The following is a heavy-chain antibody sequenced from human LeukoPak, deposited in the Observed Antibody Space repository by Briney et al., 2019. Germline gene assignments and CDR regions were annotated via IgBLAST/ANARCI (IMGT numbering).Heavy chain of an antibody. CDR3: ARIGGSGTYWDY. J-gene: IGHJ4*02. CDR1: GFSFSGYW. D-gene: IGHD3-10*01. V-gene: IGHV3-7*01. Sequence: AGTLCLTCAASGFSFSGYWWSWVRQPPGKGLEWVANIKYHGSDEHYVDSVRGRFTISRDNAKNSLFLQMNSLRAEDTAVYYCARIGGSGTYWDYWGQGTLVTVSS. CDR2: IKYHGSDE.